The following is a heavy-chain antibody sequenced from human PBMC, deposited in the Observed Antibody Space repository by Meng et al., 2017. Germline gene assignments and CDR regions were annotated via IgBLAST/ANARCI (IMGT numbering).Heavy chain of an antibody. CDR3: ARASPPPAGTKKSATYFDY. D-gene: IGHD6-13*01. CDR2: ISSSGSTI. Sequence: GESLKISCAASGFTFSDYYMSWLRQAPGKGLEWVSYISSSGSTIYYADSVKGRFTISRDNAKNSLYLQMISLRAEDTAVYYCARASPPPAGTKKSATYFDYWGQGTLVTVSS. J-gene: IGHJ4*02. CDR1: GFTFSDYY. V-gene: IGHV3-11*01.